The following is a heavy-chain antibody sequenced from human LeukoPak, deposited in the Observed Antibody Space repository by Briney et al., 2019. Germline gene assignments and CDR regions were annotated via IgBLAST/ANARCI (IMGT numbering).Heavy chain of an antibody. V-gene: IGHV4-30-2*01. D-gene: IGHD5-12*01. CDR3: ARGRDGYNVRFDY. CDR2: IYHSGST. Sequence: PSETLSLTCAVSGGSISSGGYSWSWLRQPPGKGLEWIGYIYHSGSTYYNPSLKSRVTISVDRSKNQFSLKLSSVTAADTAVYYCARGRDGYNVRFDYWGQGTLVTVSS. J-gene: IGHJ4*02. CDR1: GGSISSGGYS.